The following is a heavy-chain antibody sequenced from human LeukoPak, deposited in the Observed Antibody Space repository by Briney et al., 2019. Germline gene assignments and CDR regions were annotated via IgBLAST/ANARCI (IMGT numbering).Heavy chain of an antibody. CDR3: ARDHSSSWPYYFDY. CDR2: IYYSGST. J-gene: IGHJ4*02. V-gene: IGHV4-59*01. D-gene: IGHD6-13*01. CDR1: GGSISSYY. Sequence: SETLSLTCTVSGGSISSYYWSWIRQPPGKGLEWIGYIYYSGSTNYNPSLKSRVTISVDTSKNQFSLKLSSVTAADTAVYYCARDHSSSWPYYFDYWGQGTLVTVSS.